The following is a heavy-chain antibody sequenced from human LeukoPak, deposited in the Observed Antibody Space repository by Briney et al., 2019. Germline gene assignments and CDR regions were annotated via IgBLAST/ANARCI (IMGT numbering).Heavy chain of an antibody. J-gene: IGHJ5*01. V-gene: IGHV3-30-3*01. CDR2: ISYDGSNK. Sequence: GGSLRLSCAASGFTFSSYAMHWVRQAPGKGLEWVAVISYDGSNKYYADSVKGRFTISRDNSKNTLYLQMNSLRAEDTAVYYCAREGWFGELDSWGQGTLVTVSS. CDR3: AREGWFGELDS. D-gene: IGHD3-10*01. CDR1: GFTFSSYA.